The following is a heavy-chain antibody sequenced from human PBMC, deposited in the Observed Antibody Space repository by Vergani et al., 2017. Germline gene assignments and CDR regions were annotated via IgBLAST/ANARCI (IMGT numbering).Heavy chain of an antibody. D-gene: IGHD2-15*01. Sequence: QVLLVQSGAEVKKPGASVRVSCKTSGYTFTSYDINWVRQATGQGLEWMGWMNPNSGNTGYAQKFQGRVTITRNTSISTAYMELSSLRSEDTAVYYCARGLARGYCSGGSCSFDYWGQGTLVTVSS. J-gene: IGHJ4*02. CDR3: ARGLARGYCSGGSCSFDY. V-gene: IGHV1-8*03. CDR2: MNPNSGNT. CDR1: GYTFTSYD.